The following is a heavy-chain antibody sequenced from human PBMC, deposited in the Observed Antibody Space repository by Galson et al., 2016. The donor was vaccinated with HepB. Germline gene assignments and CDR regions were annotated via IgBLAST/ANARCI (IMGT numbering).Heavy chain of an antibody. CDR2: INSNSGEA. J-gene: IGHJ5*02. CDR1: GYTYTDYY. CDR3: VRGDVVVVPAEYNWFDH. Sequence: SVKVSCKASGYTYTDYYVHWVRQAPGLGLEWMGRINSNSGEANYAQRFQGRFTMTRDTSISTTYMEISRLRSDDTAIYYCVRGDVVVVPAEYNWFDHWGQGTLVTVSS. D-gene: IGHD2-2*01. V-gene: IGHV1-2*06.